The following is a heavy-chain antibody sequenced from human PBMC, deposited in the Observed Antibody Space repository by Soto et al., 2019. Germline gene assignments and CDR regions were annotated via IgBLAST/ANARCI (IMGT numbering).Heavy chain of an antibody. CDR1: GYTFTSYA. Sequence: QVQLVQSGAEVKKPGASVKVSCKASGYTFTSYAMHWVRQAPGQRLEWMGWINAGNGNTKYSQKFQGRVTITRDTSASTAYMELSSLRSEDTAVYYCAKAIYGGAIYYYYGMDVWGQGTTVTVSS. J-gene: IGHJ6*02. D-gene: IGHD2-21*01. CDR3: AKAIYGGAIYYYYGMDV. V-gene: IGHV1-3*01. CDR2: INAGNGNT.